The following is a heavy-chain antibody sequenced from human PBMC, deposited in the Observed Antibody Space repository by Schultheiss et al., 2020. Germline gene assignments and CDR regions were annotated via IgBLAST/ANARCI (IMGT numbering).Heavy chain of an antibody. CDR1: GFTFSSYG. CDR2: IWYDGSRK. Sequence: GGSLRLSCAASGFTFSSYGMDWVRQAPGKGLEWVAVIWYDGSRKYYADSVKGRVTISRDNSKNTVYLQMNSLRAEDTAVYYCARDAYSNYVFDYWGQGTLVTVPP. D-gene: IGHD4-11*01. CDR3: ARDAYSNYVFDY. J-gene: IGHJ4*02. V-gene: IGHV3-33*01.